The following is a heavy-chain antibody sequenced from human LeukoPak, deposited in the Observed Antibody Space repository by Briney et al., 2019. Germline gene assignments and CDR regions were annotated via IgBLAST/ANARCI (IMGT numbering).Heavy chain of an antibody. D-gene: IGHD3-22*01. CDR2: THYRSKWYN. V-gene: IGHV6-1*01. J-gene: IGHJ3*02. Sequence: SQTLSLTCAISRDSVSSDTVTWNWIRQSPSRGLEWLGRTHYRSKWYNDYAVSVKSRITINPDTSKNQFSLQLNSVTPEDTAVYYCARYDSSGHYDAFDIWGQGTMVTVSS. CDR1: RDSVSSDTVT. CDR3: ARYDSSGHYDAFDI.